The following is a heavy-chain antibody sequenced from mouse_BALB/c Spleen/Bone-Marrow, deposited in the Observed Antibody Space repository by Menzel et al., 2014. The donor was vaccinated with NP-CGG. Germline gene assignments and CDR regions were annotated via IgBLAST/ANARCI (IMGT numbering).Heavy chain of an antibody. J-gene: IGHJ2*01. D-gene: IGHD1-1*01. CDR3: ARGDYGSSYFDY. Sequence: VQLQQSGPELVKPGASVRISCKASGYTFTTYYIHWVKQRPGQGLEWIGWIYPGNVNTNYNEKFKGKATLTADKSSSTVYMQLSSLTSEDSAVYFWARGDYGSSYFDYWGQGTTLTVSS. CDR2: IYPGNVNT. CDR1: GYTFTTYY. V-gene: IGHV1S56*01.